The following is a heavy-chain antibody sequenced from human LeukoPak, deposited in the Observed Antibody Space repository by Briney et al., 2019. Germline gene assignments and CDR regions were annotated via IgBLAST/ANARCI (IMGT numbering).Heavy chain of an antibody. J-gene: IGHJ6*03. V-gene: IGHV3-7*01. CDR3: ARERGSYYYYYMDV. D-gene: IGHD1-26*01. CDR1: GFTFSSYW. Sequence: GGSLRLFCAASGFTFSSYWMSWVRQAPGKGLEWVANIKQDGSEKYYVDSVKGRFTISRDNAKNSLYLQMNSLRAEDTAVYYCARERGSYYYYYMDVWGKGTTVTISS. CDR2: IKQDGSEK.